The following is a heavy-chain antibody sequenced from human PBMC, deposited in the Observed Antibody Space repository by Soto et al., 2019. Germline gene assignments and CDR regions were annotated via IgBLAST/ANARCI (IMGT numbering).Heavy chain of an antibody. CDR1: GGSFSGYY. D-gene: IGHD6-6*01. Sequence: SETLSLTCAVYGGSFSGYYWSWIRQPPGKGLEWIGEINHSGSTNYNPSLKSRVTISVDTSKNQFSLKLSSVTAADTAVYYCARGRRAFAARLFDYWGQGTLVTVSS. CDR3: ARGRRAFAARLFDY. CDR2: INHSGST. V-gene: IGHV4-34*01. J-gene: IGHJ4*02.